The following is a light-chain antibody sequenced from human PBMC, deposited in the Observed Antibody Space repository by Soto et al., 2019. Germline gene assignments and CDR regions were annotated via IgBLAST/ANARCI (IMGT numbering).Light chain of an antibody. Sequence: ENVLTQSPGTLSLSPGERATLSCRASQSVSSSYFAWYQQKPGQAPSLLIYGTSSRATGIPDRFSGSGSGTDFTLTISTLEPEDYAVYYCQQYGSSPWTFGQKTKVEI. J-gene: IGKJ1*01. CDR3: QQYGSSPWT. V-gene: IGKV3-20*01. CDR2: GTS. CDR1: QSVSSSY.